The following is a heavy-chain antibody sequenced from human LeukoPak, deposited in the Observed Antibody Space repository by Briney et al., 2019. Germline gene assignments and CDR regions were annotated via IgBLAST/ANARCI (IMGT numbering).Heavy chain of an antibody. Sequence: SETLSLTCTVSGGSISSSSYYWGWIRQPPGKGLEWIGSIYYSGSTYYNPPLKSRVTISVDTSKNQFSLKLSSATAADTAVYYCARLARFGELSLLDYWGQGTLVTVSS. CDR1: GGSISSSSYY. V-gene: IGHV4-39*07. J-gene: IGHJ4*02. CDR2: IYYSGST. D-gene: IGHD3-10*01. CDR3: ARLARFGELSLLDY.